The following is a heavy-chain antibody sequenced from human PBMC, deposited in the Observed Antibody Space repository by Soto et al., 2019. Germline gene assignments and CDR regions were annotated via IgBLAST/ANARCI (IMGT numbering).Heavy chain of an antibody. Sequence: QVQLVESGGGVVQPGKSLRLSCAASGFTFDSHGMHWVRQSPGKGLEWVAAISSHGSNTYYADSVKGRFTISRDNSLHEMFLQKKRLGAEVTAIYFWWKGSGYNSGWDGLGWGDFDYWGQGTLVTVSS. CDR2: ISSHGSNT. J-gene: IGHJ4*02. CDR1: GFTFDSHG. V-gene: IGHV3-30*18. D-gene: IGHD6-19*01. CDR3: WKGSGYNSGWDGLGWGDFDY.